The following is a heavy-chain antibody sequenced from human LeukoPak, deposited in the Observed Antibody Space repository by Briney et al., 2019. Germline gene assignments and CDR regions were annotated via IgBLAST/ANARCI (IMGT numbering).Heavy chain of an antibody. V-gene: IGHV4-38-2*02. Sequence: SETLSLTCTVSGGSISSYYWGWIRQPPGKGLEWIGTIYHSGRTYYNPSLKSRVTISVDTSKNQFSLKLSSVTAADTAVYFCARFPEYSAGWLDYWGQGTLVTVSA. CDR2: IYHSGRT. D-gene: IGHD5-12*01. J-gene: IGHJ4*02. CDR1: GGSISSYY. CDR3: ARFPEYSAGWLDY.